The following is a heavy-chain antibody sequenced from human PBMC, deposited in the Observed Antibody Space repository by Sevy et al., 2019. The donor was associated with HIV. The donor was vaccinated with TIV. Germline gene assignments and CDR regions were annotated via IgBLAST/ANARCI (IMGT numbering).Heavy chain of an antibody. CDR2: MNPNSGNT. Sequence: ASVKVSCKASGYTFTTYDINWVRQATGQGLEWMGWMNPNSGNTGYAQKFQGRVTMTRNTSIETVYMELSSLRSEDTAVYYCARFLSTSYYYYHAMDVWGQGTTVTVSS. CDR1: GYTFTTYD. J-gene: IGHJ6*02. D-gene: IGHD2-2*01. CDR3: ARFLSTSYYYYHAMDV. V-gene: IGHV1-8*01.